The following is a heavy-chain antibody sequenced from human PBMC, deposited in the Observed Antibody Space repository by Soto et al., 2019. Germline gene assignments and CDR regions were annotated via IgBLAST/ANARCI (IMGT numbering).Heavy chain of an antibody. J-gene: IGHJ4*02. Sequence: SVKVSCKASGGTFSSYAISWVRQAPGQGLEWMGGIIPIFGTANYAQKFQGRVTITADESTSTAYMELSSLRSEDTAVYYCARTAGALTIFGVVDSYFDYWGQGTLVTVS. CDR3: ARTAGALTIFGVVDSYFDY. CDR1: GGTFSSYA. V-gene: IGHV1-69*13. CDR2: IIPIFGTA. D-gene: IGHD3-3*01.